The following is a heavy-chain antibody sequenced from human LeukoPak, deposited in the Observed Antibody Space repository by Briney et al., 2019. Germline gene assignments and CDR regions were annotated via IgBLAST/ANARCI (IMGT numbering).Heavy chain of an antibody. CDR3: AQMTTVTTGLDY. Sequence: PGRSLRLSCAASGFTFSSYAMHWVRQAPGKGLEWVVVISYDGSNKYYADSVKGRFTISRDNSKNTLYLQMNSLRAEDTAVYYCAQMTTVTTGLDYWGQGTLVTVSS. V-gene: IGHV3-30*04. D-gene: IGHD4-17*01. J-gene: IGHJ4*02. CDR1: GFTFSSYA. CDR2: ISYDGSNK.